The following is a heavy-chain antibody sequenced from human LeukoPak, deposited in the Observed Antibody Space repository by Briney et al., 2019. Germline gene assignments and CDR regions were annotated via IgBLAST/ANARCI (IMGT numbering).Heavy chain of an antibody. V-gene: IGHV1-8*01. CDR3: ARGEGFWSGHYTGLAFDI. J-gene: IGHJ3*02. CDR2: MNPNSGNT. D-gene: IGHD3-3*01. CDR1: GYTFTSYD. Sequence: ASVKVSCKASGYTFTSYDINWVRQATGQGLEWMGWMNPNSGNTGYAQKFQGRVTMTRNTSISTAYMELSSLRSEDTAVYYCARGEGFWSGHYTGLAFDIWGQGTMVTVSS.